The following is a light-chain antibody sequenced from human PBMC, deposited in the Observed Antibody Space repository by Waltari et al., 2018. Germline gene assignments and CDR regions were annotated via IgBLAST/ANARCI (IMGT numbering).Light chain of an antibody. Sequence: QSVLTQPPSASGTPGQRVTISCSGSSSNIGSNYVYWYQQLPGTAPTLLLYRNDQRPSGVPDRFSGSNSGTSASLAISGLRSEDEADYYCATWDNALSGWVFGGGTKLTVL. V-gene: IGLV1-47*01. CDR1: SSNIGSNY. CDR2: RND. J-gene: IGLJ3*02. CDR3: ATWDNALSGWV.